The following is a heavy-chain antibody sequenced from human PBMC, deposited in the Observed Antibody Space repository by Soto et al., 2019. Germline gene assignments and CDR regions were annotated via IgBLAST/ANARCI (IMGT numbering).Heavy chain of an antibody. J-gene: IGHJ5*02. CDR3: ASSKIFYYYGSGGWFDP. V-gene: IGHV4-31*03. CDR1: GGSISSGGYY. CDR2: IYYSGST. D-gene: IGHD3-10*01. Sequence: PSETLSLTCTVSGGSISSGGYYWSWIRQHPGKGLEWIGYIYYSGSTYYNPSLKSRVTISVDTSKNQFFLKLSSVTAADTAVYYCASSKIFYYYGSGGWFDPWGQGTLVTVSS.